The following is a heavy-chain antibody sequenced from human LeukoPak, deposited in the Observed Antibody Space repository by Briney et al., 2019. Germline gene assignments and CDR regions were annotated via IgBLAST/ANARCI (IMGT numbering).Heavy chain of an antibody. CDR3: ARNAITFGGVIVPNDY. D-gene: IGHD3-16*02. V-gene: IGHV1-18*01. J-gene: IGHJ4*02. Sequence: ASVKVSCKASGYTFTSYGISWVRQAPGQGLEWMGWISAYNGNTNYAQKLQGRVTMTTDTSTSTAYMELRSLRSGDTAVYYCARNAITFGGVIVPNDYWGQGTLVTVSS. CDR1: GYTFTSYG. CDR2: ISAYNGNT.